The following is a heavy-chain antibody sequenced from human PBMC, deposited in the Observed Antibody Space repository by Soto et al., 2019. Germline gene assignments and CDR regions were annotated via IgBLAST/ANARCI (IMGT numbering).Heavy chain of an antibody. D-gene: IGHD1-26*01. CDR1: GGSLSSYY. J-gene: IGHJ4*02. CDR2: IYYSGST. V-gene: IGHV4-59*12. CDR3: ARGPPSWELLFDY. Sequence: PSETLSLTCTVSGGSLSSYYWSWIRPPPGKGLEWIGYIYYSGSTNYNPSLKSRFTISRDNAKNSLYLQMNSLRAEDTAVYYCARGPPSWELLFDYWGQGTLVTVSS.